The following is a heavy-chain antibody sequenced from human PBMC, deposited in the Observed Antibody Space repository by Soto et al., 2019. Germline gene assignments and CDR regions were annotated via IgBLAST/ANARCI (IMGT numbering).Heavy chain of an antibody. J-gene: IGHJ6*02. CDR3: ASGRFVYYHDSSGYYYYYYYGMDV. CDR2: IIPIFGTA. V-gene: IGHV1-69*13. Sequence: SVKVSCKASGGTFSSYAISWVRQAPGQGLEWMGGIIPIFGTANYAQKFQGRVTITADESTSTAYMELSSLRSEDTAVYYCASGRFVYYHDSSGYYYYYYYGMDVWGQGTTVTVSS. CDR1: GGTFSSYA. D-gene: IGHD3-22*01.